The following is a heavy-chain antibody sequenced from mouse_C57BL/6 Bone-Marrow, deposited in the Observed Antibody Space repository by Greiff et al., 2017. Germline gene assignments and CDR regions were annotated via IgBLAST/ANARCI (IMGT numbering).Heavy chain of an antibody. Sequence: EVHLVESGGGLVQPGGSLKLSCAASGFTFSDYGMAWVRQAPRKGPEGVAFISNLAYSIYYADTVTGRFTISRENAKNTLYLEMSSLRSEDTAMYYCARQRPDWYFDVWGTGTTVTVSS. J-gene: IGHJ1*03. CDR2: ISNLAYSI. CDR1: GFTFSDYG. CDR3: ARQRPDWYFDV. V-gene: IGHV5-15*01.